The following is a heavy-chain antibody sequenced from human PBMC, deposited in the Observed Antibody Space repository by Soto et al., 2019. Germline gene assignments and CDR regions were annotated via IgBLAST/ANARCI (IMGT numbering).Heavy chain of an antibody. D-gene: IGHD4-17*01. CDR3: AMDYGDRPEYFKH. CDR1: GYTFTRYG. CDR2: ISPLKGRT. Sequence: HVQLVQSGPDLKRPGASMKVSCKASGYTFTRYGISWVRQAPGQGLEWMAWISPLKGRTQYSQKAQGRVTLSTDTSSNTAYMERTTLRVDDTAVYYCAMDYGDRPEYFKHWGHGTLVTVS. V-gene: IGHV1-18*04. J-gene: IGHJ1*01.